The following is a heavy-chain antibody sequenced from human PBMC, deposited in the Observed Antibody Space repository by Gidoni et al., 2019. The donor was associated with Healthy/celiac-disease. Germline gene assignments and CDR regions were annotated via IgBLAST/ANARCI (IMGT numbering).Heavy chain of an antibody. V-gene: IGHV3-33*01. CDR1: GFTFSSYG. D-gene: IGHD5-12*01. CDR2: IWYDGSNK. J-gene: IGHJ4*02. CDR3: ARDSSRTEMATTD. Sequence: QVQLVESGGGVVQPGRSLRLSCAASGFTFSSYGMHWVRQAPGKGLEWVAVIWYDGSNKYYADSWKGRFTISRDNSKNTLYLQMNSLRAEDTAGYYGARDSSRTEMATTDWGQGTLVTVSS.